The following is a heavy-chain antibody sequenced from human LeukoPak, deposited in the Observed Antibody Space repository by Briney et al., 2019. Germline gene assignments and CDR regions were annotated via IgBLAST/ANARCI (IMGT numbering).Heavy chain of an antibody. J-gene: IGHJ4*02. Sequence: ASVKVSCKASGYTFTHYYMHWVGQARGQGGEWMGWINPNSGGTKNAQKFQGRVTMNRDKSISTAYMELSRLRSDDTAVYYCARGAYYDSSGGPLHWGQGTLVTVSS. CDR2: INPNSGGT. CDR1: GYTFTHYY. V-gene: IGHV1-2*02. D-gene: IGHD3-22*01. CDR3: ARGAYYDSSGGPLH.